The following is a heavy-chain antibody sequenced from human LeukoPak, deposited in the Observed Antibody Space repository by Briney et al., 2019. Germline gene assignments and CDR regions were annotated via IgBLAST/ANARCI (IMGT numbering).Heavy chain of an antibody. CDR3: ARARGLGYCSSTSCYRGIGWFDP. D-gene: IGHD2-2*01. J-gene: IGHJ5*02. CDR1: GGSISSGGYY. CDR2: IYYSGST. V-gene: IGHV4-61*08. Sequence: SETLSLTCTVSGGSISSGGYYWSWIRQPPGKGLEWIGYIYYSGSTNYNPSLKSRVTISVDTSKNQFSLKLSSVTAADTAVYYCARARGLGYCSSTSCYRGIGWFDPWGQGTLVTVSS.